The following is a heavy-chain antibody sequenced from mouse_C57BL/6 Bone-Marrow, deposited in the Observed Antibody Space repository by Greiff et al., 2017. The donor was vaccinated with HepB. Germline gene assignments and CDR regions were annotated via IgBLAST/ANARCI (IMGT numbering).Heavy chain of an antibody. J-gene: IGHJ2*01. V-gene: IGHV1-63*01. CDR3: TTRVYYYGSSYSY. Sequence: QVQLQQSGAELVRPGTSVKMSCKASGYTFTNYWIGWAKQRPGHGLEWIGDIYPGGGYTNYNEKFKGKATLTADKSSSTAYMQFSSLTSEDSAIYYCTTRVYYYGSSYSYWGQGTTLTVSS. D-gene: IGHD1-1*01. CDR2: IYPGGGYT. CDR1: GYTFTNYW.